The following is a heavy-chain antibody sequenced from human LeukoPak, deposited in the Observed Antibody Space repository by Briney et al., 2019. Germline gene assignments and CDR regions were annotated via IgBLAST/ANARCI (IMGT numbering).Heavy chain of an antibody. CDR2: IYHSGST. Sequence: PSQTLSLTCAVSGGSISSGGYSWSWLRQPPGQGLEWVGYIYHSGSTYYNSSLKSRVTISVDRSKNQFSLKLSSVTAADTAVYYCAREGAAGRDYWGQGTLVTVSS. V-gene: IGHV4-30-2*01. CDR1: GGSISSGGYS. J-gene: IGHJ4*02. CDR3: AREGAAGRDY. D-gene: IGHD6-25*01.